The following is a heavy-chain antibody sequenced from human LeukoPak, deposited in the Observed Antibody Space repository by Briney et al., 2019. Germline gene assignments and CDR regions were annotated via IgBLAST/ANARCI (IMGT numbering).Heavy chain of an antibody. CDR3: ARDPYSSGWYPYYFDY. J-gene: IGHJ4*02. D-gene: IGHD6-19*01. CDR1: GFTFSSYS. CDR2: ISSSSSTI. V-gene: IGHV3-48*02. Sequence: GGSLRLSCAASGFTFSSYSMNWVRQAPGKGLEWVSYISSSSSTIYYADSVKGQFTISRDNAKNSLYLQMNSLRDEDTAVYYCARDPYSSGWYPYYFDYWGQGTLVTVSS.